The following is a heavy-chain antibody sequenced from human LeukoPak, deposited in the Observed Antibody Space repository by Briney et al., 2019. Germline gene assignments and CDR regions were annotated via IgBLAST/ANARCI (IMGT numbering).Heavy chain of an antibody. D-gene: IGHD3-3*01. CDR2: ISSSSSTI. CDR1: GFTLSSYS. V-gene: IGHV3-48*04. CDR3: ARDRTFTIFGVVINPLYFDY. Sequence: GGSLTLSCAASGFTLSSYSMNWVRQAPGKGLEWVSYISSSSSTIYYADSVKGRFTISRDNAKNSLYLQMNSLRAEDTAVYYCARDRTFTIFGVVINPLYFDYWGQGTLVTVSS. J-gene: IGHJ4*02.